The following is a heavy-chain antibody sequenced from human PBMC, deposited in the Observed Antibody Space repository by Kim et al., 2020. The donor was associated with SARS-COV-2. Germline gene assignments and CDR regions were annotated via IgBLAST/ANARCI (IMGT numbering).Heavy chain of an antibody. D-gene: IGHD6-13*01. V-gene: IGHV6-1*01. CDR1: GDSVSSNSAS. Sequence: SQTLSLTCAIPGDSVSSNSASWNWIRQPPSRGLECLGMTYYRSKWYNDNAVSVKSRITINPDTSKNQFSLQLNSATPEDTAVYYCARGLIFRYSSSWYTGWFDPWGQGTLVTVSS. J-gene: IGHJ5*02. CDR2: TYYRSKWYN. CDR3: ARGLIFRYSSSWYTGWFDP.